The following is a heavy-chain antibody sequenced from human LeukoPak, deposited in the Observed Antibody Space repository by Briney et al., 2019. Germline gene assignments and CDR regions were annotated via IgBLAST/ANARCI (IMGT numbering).Heavy chain of an antibody. Sequence: PGGSLRLSCAASGFTFSTYAMSWVRQAPGKGLEWVSAVTVSGRGGSTYYADSVKGRFTISRDNSKNTLYLQMNSLKTSDTAIYYCAVGNSSGWYFSDNWFDPWGQGTLVTVSS. CDR3: AVGNSSGWYFSDNWFDP. CDR2: VTVSGRGGST. CDR1: GFTFSTYA. D-gene: IGHD6-19*01. V-gene: IGHV3-23*01. J-gene: IGHJ5*02.